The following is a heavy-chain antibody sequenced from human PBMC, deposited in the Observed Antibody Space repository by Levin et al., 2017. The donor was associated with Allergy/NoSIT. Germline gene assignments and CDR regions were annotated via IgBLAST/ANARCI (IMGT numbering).Heavy chain of an antibody. CDR1: GFTFSSYS. Sequence: PGGSLRLSCAASGFTFSSYSMNWVRQAPGKGLEWVSSISSSGSYIYYADSLKGRFTISRDNAKNALYLQMNSLRAEDTAVYYCAKSVAARLDWFDPWGQGTLVTVSS. CDR3: AKSVAARLDWFDP. CDR2: ISSSGSYI. J-gene: IGHJ5*02. V-gene: IGHV3-21*01. D-gene: IGHD6-6*01.